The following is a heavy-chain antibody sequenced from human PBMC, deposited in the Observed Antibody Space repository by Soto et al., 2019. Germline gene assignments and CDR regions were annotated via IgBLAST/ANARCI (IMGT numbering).Heavy chain of an antibody. D-gene: IGHD3-3*01. CDR3: ARDGYDFWSGPNYYYYYMDV. CDR2: IKQDGSEK. V-gene: IGHV3-7*01. Sequence: EVQLVESGGGLVQPGGSLRLSCAASGFTFSSYWMSWVRQAPGKGLEWVANIKQDGSEKYYVDSVKGRFTISRDNAKNSLYLQMNSLRAEDTAVYYYARDGYDFWSGPNYYYYYMDVWGKGTTVTVSS. CDR1: GFTFSSYW. J-gene: IGHJ6*03.